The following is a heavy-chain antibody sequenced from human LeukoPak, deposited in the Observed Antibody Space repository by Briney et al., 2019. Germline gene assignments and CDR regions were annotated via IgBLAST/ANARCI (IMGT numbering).Heavy chain of an antibody. D-gene: IGHD3-16*01. V-gene: IGHV3-7*01. J-gene: IGHJ4*02. CDR1: GFTFSSYS. Sequence: GGSLRLSCAASGFTFSSYSMSWVRQAPGKGLEWVANMKPDGSEKNYVDSVKGRFTISRDNARNSLYLQMNSLRAEDTAVYYCARSFDYVWGRDWGQGTLVTVSS. CDR3: ARSFDYVWGRD. CDR2: MKPDGSEK.